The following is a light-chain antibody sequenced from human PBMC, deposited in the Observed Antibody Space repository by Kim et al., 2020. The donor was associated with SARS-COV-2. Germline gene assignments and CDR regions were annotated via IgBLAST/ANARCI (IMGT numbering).Light chain of an antibody. V-gene: IGLV7-46*01. CDR1: TGGTTSGSF. CDR2: DTT. CDR3: FLSYSGARV. Sequence: PGVHVTHTCGVTTGGTTSGSFHYWLQQRPGQAPRKMIYDTTNKHSGAPARFSGSLLGGKAALTLSGAQPEDEADYYCFLSYSGARVFGGGTQLTVL. J-gene: IGLJ3*02.